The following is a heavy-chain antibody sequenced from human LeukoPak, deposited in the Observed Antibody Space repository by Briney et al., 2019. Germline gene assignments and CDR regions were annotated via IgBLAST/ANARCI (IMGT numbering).Heavy chain of an antibody. D-gene: IGHD4-17*01. V-gene: IGHV5-51*01. CDR1: GYSFTSYW. CDR2: IYPRASDT. Sequence: GESLKISCKGSGYSFTSYWIGWVRQMPGKGLGWMGIIYPRASDTRYSPSFQGPVTISADKSINTAYLQWSSLKASDTAMYYCARRGAKDDYGWGQGTLVTVSS. CDR3: ARRGAKDDYG. J-gene: IGHJ4*02.